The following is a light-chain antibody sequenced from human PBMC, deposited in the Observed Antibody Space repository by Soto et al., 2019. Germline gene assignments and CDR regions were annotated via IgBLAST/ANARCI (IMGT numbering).Light chain of an antibody. CDR3: QHRYNWLIA. V-gene: IGKV3D-20*02. J-gene: IGKJ5*01. Sequence: EIVLTQPPGTLSLSPGERATLSCRASQSVSSSYLAWYQQKPGQAPRLLIYDASIRATGIPDRFSGSGSGTDFTLTISRLEPEDFAVYYCQHRYNWLIAFGQGTRLEIK. CDR2: DAS. CDR1: QSVSSSY.